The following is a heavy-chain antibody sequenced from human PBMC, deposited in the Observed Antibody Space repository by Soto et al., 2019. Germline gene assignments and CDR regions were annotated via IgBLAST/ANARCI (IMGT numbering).Heavy chain of an antibody. D-gene: IGHD3-22*01. J-gene: IGHJ4*02. Sequence: SETLSLTCTVSGRSISTSSYYWGWIRQPPGKGLEWIGSIYYSGSTYYNPSLKSRVTISVDTSKNQFSLKLSSVTAADTAVYYCARRYYYDSSGYQYYFDYWGQGTLVTVS. CDR3: ARRYYYDSSGYQYYFDY. V-gene: IGHV4-39*01. CDR2: IYYSGST. CDR1: GRSISTSSYY.